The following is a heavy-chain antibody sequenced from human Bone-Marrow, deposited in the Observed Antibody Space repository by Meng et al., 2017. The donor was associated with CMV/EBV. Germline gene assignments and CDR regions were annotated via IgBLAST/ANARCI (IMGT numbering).Heavy chain of an antibody. D-gene: IGHD2-2*01. V-gene: IGHV1-18*01. CDR2: ISAYNGNT. Sequence: ASVKVSCKASGYTFTSYGISWVRQAPGQGLEWMGWISAYNGNTNYEQKLQGRVTMTTDTSTSTAYMELRSLRSDDTAVYYCARAVVVVPAAIQYYYYGMDVWGQGTTVTVSS. J-gene: IGHJ6*02. CDR1: GYTFTSYG. CDR3: ARAVVVVPAAIQYYYYGMDV.